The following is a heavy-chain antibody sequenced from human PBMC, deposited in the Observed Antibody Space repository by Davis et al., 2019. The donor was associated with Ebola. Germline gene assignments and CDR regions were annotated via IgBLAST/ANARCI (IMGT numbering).Heavy chain of an antibody. J-gene: IGHJ4*02. CDR1: RYTLTELS. Sequence: ASVKVSCKVFRYTLTELSIHWVRQAPGKGLEWKGGFDLDDVERTRAQKFQGRVTMTEDTSTGTAYMELSNLRSEDTAVYYCAAVGVGRYGSGSPNPSFDYWGQGILVTVSS. D-gene: IGHD3-10*01. CDR2: FDLDDVER. CDR3: AAVGVGRYGSGSPNPSFDY. V-gene: IGHV1-24*01.